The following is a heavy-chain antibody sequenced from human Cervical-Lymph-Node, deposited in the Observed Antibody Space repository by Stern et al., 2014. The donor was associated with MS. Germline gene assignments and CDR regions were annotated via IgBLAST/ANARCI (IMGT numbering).Heavy chain of an antibody. CDR2: LIPILGLP. V-gene: IGHV1-69*04. J-gene: IGHJ5*02. Sequence: QLVESGAEVKKPGSSVNVSCKASGGTFSSSYAITWMRQAPGQGLEWMGRLIPILGLPNYAQKFQGRVTITADTSTSTAYMELSSLRSEDTAVYYCARGVVSNRAAATQHNLFDPWGQGTLVTVSS. CDR3: ARGVVSNRAAATQHNLFDP. CDR1: GGTFSSSYA. D-gene: IGHD2-15*01.